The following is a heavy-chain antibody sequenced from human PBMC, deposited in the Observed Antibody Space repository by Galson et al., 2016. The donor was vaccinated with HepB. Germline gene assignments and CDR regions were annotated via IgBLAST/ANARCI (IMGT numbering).Heavy chain of an antibody. D-gene: IGHD3-16*01. CDR3: ARGRQSRVNFGGIFAH. CDR2: IYYSGDP. J-gene: IGHJ1*01. CDR1: GGSIISRSYY. Sequence: SETLSLTCTVSGGSIISRSYYWGWIRQSPGKGLEWIGSIYYSGDPIYHPSLQSRVTMSLDTSQRHFSLELRSVAAADTAIYYCARGRQSRVNFGGIFAHWGPGAPVTVSS. V-gene: IGHV4-39*07.